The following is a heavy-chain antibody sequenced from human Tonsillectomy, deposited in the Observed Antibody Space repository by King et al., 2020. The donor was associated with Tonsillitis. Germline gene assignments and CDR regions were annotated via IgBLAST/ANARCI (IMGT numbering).Heavy chain of an antibody. CDR1: GGSISSGDYY. CDR2: IYYSGST. Sequence: QLQESGPGLVKPSQTLSLTCTVSGGSISSGDYYWSWIRQPPGKGLEWIGYIYYSGSTYYNPSLKSRVTISVDTSKNQFSLKLSSVTAADTAVYYCARRSYYYDSSGYSYYFDYWGQGTLLTVSS. J-gene: IGHJ4*02. V-gene: IGHV4-30-4*01. D-gene: IGHD3-22*01. CDR3: ARRSYYYDSSGYSYYFDY.